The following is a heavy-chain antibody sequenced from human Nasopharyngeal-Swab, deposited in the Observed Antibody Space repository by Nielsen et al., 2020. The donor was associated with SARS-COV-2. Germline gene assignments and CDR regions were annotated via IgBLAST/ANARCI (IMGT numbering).Heavy chain of an antibody. CDR3: ARALPYYYDSSGYRPYYYFDY. Sequence: ASVKVSCKASGYTFTSYDINWVRQATGQGLEWMGWMNPNSGNTGYAQKFQGRVTMTRNTSISTAYMELRSLRSDDTAVYYCARALPYYYDSSGYRPYYYFDYWGQGTLVTVSS. CDR2: MNPNSGNT. CDR1: GYTFTSYD. V-gene: IGHV1-8*01. J-gene: IGHJ4*02. D-gene: IGHD3-22*01.